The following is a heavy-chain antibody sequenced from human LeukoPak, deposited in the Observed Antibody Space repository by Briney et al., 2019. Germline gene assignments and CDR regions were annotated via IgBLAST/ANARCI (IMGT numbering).Heavy chain of an antibody. Sequence: GESLKISCKGSGYSFTSYWIGWVRQMPGKGLEWMGFIYPGDSDTRYSPSFQGQVTISVDKSIRTAYLQWSSLKASDTAMYYCAREDDYGDYVGNLIYWGQGTLVTVSS. CDR3: AREDDYGDYVGNLIY. CDR2: IYPGDSDT. D-gene: IGHD4-17*01. J-gene: IGHJ4*02. CDR1: GYSFTSYW. V-gene: IGHV5-51*01.